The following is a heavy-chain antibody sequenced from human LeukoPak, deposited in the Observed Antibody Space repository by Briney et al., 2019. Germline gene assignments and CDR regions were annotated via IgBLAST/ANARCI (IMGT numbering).Heavy chain of an antibody. CDR3: SDY. Sequence: GGSLRLSCSAFGFTFSDAWMSWVRQAPGKGLEWVGRSKSRAGGGTTDVAAPGQGRFTISRDDSKNTLSLQMNSLEIEDTAVYYSSDYWGQGTLVTVS. CDR1: GFTFSDAW. V-gene: IGHV3-15*01. CDR2: SKSRAGGGTT. J-gene: IGHJ4*02.